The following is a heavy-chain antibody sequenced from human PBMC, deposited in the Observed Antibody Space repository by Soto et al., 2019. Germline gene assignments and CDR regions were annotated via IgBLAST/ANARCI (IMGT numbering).Heavy chain of an antibody. CDR2: IKQDGSEK. CDR1: GFTFSSYW. J-gene: IGHJ4*01. CDR3: ARGITIFGVVIHYFDY. D-gene: IGHD3-3*01. Sequence: PGGSLRLSCAASGFTFSSYWMSWVRQAPGKGLEWVANIKQDGSEKYYVDSVKGRFTISRDNAKNSLYLQMNSLRAEDTAVYYCARGITIFGVVIHYFDYWGQGTLVTVSS. V-gene: IGHV3-7*01.